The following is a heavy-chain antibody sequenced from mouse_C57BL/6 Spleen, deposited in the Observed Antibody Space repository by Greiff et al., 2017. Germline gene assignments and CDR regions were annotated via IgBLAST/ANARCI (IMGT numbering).Heavy chain of an antibody. J-gene: IGHJ2*01. D-gene: IGHD1-3*01. V-gene: IGHV1-64*01. CDR1: GYTFTSYW. CDR3: ARRALYYFDY. CDR2: IHPNSGST. Sequence: QVQLQQPGAELVKPGASVKLSCTASGYTFTSYWMQWVKQRPGQGLEWIGMIHPNSGSTNYNEKFKSKDTLTVEKSSSTAYMQISSLTSEDSAVYYCARRALYYFDYWGQGTTLTVSS.